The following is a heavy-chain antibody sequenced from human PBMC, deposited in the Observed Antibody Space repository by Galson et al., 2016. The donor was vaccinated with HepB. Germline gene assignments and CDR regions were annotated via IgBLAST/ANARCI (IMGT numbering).Heavy chain of an antibody. D-gene: IGHD5-12*01. CDR2: VNTYTGDA. CDR3: ASRGGYDAFDI. J-gene: IGHJ3*02. Sequence: SVKVSCKASSDTLSNYGFSWVRQAPGQGLEWMGGVNTYTGDADYPQRFQDRVTMTTDTSNKTAYMELRSLRSDDTAVYYCASRGGYDAFDIWGQGTMITVSS. V-gene: IGHV1-18*01. CDR1: SDTLSNYG.